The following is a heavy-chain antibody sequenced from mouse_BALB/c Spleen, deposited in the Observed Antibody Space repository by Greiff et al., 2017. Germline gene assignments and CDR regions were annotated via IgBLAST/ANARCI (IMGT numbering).Heavy chain of an antibody. V-gene: IGHV1-9*01. CDR3: ARDRYDGRGDY. CDR2: ILPGSGST. Sequence: QVQLKESGAELMKPGASVKISCKATGYTFSSYWIEWVKQRPGHGLEWIGEILPGSGSTNYNEKFKGKATFTADTSSNTAYMQLSSLTSEDSAVYYCARDRYDGRGDYWGQGTTLTVSS. CDR1: GYTFSSYW. J-gene: IGHJ2*01. D-gene: IGHD2-14*01.